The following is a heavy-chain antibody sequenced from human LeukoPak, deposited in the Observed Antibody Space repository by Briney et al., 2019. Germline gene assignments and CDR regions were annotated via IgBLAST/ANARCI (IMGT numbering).Heavy chain of an antibody. V-gene: IGHV4-59*01. CDR1: GSSISSYY. Sequence: SETLSLTCTVSGSSISSYYWSWIRQPPGKGLEWIGYIYYSGSTNYNPSLKSRVTISVDTSKNQFSLKLSSVTAADTAVYYCARDDGGFWGQGTLVTVSS. CDR2: IYYSGST. CDR3: ARDDGGF. D-gene: IGHD3-10*01. J-gene: IGHJ4*02.